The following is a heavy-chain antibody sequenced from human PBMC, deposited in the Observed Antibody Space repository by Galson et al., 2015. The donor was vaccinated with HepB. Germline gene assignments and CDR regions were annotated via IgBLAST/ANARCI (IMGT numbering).Heavy chain of an antibody. V-gene: IGHV3-73*01. CDR3: ARGREYGDHGEPFGY. CDR2: IRSKANSYAT. J-gene: IGHJ4*02. CDR1: GFTFSGSA. Sequence: SLRLSCAASGFTFSGSAMHWVRQASGKGLEWVGRIRSKANSYATAYAASVKGRFTISRDDSKNTLYLQMSSLRSEDTAVYYCARGREYGDHGEPFGYWGQGTLVTVSS. D-gene: IGHD4-17*01.